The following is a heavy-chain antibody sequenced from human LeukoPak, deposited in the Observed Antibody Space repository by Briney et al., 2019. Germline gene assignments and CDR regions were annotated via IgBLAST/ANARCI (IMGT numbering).Heavy chain of an antibody. J-gene: IGHJ4*02. CDR3: ARVRSRFLEWLFELCFDY. Sequence: GGSLRLSCAASGFTFSSYEMNWVRQAPGKGLEWVSYISSSGSTIYYADSVKGRFTISRDNAKNSLYLQMNSLRAEDTAVYYCARVRSRFLEWLFELCFDYWGQGTLVTVSS. V-gene: IGHV3-48*03. CDR1: GFTFSSYE. D-gene: IGHD3-3*01. CDR2: ISSSGSTI.